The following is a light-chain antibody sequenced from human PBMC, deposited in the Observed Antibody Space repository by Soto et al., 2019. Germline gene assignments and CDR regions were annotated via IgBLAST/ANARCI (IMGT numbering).Light chain of an antibody. CDR2: DAS. Sequence: DIQMTQSPSPLSASVGDRVTITCRARQTISIWLAWYQQKPGKAPKLLIYDASILESGVPSRFSGGGSGTEFTLTISSLQPDDFATYYCQQYNSYRTLGQGTKVDIK. CDR1: QTISIW. J-gene: IGKJ1*01. CDR3: QQYNSYRT. V-gene: IGKV1-5*01.